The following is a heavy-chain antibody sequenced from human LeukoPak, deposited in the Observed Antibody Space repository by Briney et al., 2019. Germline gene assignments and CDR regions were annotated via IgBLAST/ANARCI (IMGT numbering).Heavy chain of an antibody. CDR1: GFTLDDYA. V-gene: IGHV3-9*01. CDR3: AKADETYRCYGLDF. Sequence: PGGSLRLSRAASGFTLDDYAMHWVRHAPGKGLEWGSGISWNSGSIDYADSVKGRFTISRDNAKNSLYLQMNSLRAEDTALYYCAKADETYRCYGLDFGDQGTTVTVSS. J-gene: IGHJ6*02. CDR2: ISWNSGSI.